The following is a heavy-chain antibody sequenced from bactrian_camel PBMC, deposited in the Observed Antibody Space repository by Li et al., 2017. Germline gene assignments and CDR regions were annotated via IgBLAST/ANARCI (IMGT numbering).Heavy chain of an antibody. J-gene: IGHJ4*01. V-gene: IGHV3S53*01. Sequence: HVQLVESGGGSVQAGGSLLLSCTFYGDIYGSYLMAWFRQAPGKDREVVGTIAGVGRTRLTESVEGRFTISKDSASSTLYLQMDSLKPEDTAVYYCAASPASLTATDYCSSEYNSWGQGTQVTVS. CDR3: AASPASLTATDYCSSEYNS. CDR2: IAGVGRT. D-gene: IGHD1*01. CDR1: GDIYGSYL.